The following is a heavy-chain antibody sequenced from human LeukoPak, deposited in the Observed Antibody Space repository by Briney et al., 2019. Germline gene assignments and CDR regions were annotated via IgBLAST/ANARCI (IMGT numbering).Heavy chain of an antibody. D-gene: IGHD3-22*01. CDR1: GYTLTGYY. Sequence: ASVKVSCKASGYTLTGYYMHWVRQAPGQGLEWMGWINPNSGGTNYAQKFQGRVTMTRDTSISTAYMELSRLRSDDTAVYYCATAPRFYYDSSGYYTPWGQGTLVTVSS. CDR2: INPNSGGT. J-gene: IGHJ5*02. CDR3: ATAPRFYYDSSGYYTP. V-gene: IGHV1-2*02.